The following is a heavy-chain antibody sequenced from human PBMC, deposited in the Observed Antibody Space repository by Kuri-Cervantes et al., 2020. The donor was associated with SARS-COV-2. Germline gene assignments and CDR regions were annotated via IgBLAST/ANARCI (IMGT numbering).Heavy chain of an antibody. D-gene: IGHD1-26*01. CDR1: GFTFNSYS. CDR2: ISSSSTI. CDR3: ARASLQEYSGSYFHYFDY. V-gene: IGHV3-69-1*02. Sequence: GESLKISCAASGFTFNSYSMNWVRQAPGKGLEWVSSISSSSTIYYADSVKGRFTISRDNAKNSLYLQMNSLRAEDTAVYCCARASLQEYSGSYFHYFDYWGQGTLVTVSS. J-gene: IGHJ4*02.